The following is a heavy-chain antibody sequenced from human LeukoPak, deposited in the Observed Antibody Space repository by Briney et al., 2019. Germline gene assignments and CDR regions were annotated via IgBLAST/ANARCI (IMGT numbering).Heavy chain of an antibody. CDR3: ARVPYGGNSEVGAFDI. Sequence: GGSLRLSCAASGFTFSDYYMSWIRQAPGKGLEWVSVIYSGGSTYYADSVKGRFTISRDNSKNTLYLQMNSLRAEDTAVYYCARVPYGGNSEVGAFDIWGQGTMVTVSS. V-gene: IGHV3-66*01. CDR1: GFTFSDYY. D-gene: IGHD4-23*01. CDR2: IYSGGST. J-gene: IGHJ3*02.